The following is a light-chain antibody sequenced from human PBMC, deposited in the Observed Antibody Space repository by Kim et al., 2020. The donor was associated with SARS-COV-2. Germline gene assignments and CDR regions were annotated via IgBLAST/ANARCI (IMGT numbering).Light chain of an antibody. V-gene: IGKV3D-15*01. J-gene: IGKJ4*01. Sequence: VSPGERPTLSCRASQSVSSNLAWYQQKPGQAPRLLMYGASIMATGIPARFSGSGSGTEFTLTISSLQSEDFAVYYCQQYNNWPLTFGGGTKVDIK. CDR1: QSVSSN. CDR3: QQYNNWPLT. CDR2: GAS.